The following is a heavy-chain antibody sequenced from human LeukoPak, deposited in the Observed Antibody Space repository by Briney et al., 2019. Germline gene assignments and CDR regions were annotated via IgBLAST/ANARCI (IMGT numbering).Heavy chain of an antibody. D-gene: IGHD5-12*01. CDR2: INPNSGGT. V-gene: IGHV1-2*02. CDR1: GHTFTGYY. Sequence: ASVKVSCKASGHTFTGYYMHWVRQAPGQGLEWMGWINPNSGGTNYAQKFQGRVTMTRDTSISTAYMELSRLRSDDTAVYYCARGGSGYETVCPYWGQGTLVTVSS. CDR3: ARGGSGYETVCPY. J-gene: IGHJ4*02.